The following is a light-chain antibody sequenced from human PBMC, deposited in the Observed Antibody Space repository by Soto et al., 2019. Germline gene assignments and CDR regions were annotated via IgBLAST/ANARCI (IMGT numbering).Light chain of an antibody. CDR2: DVS. CDR1: QSVGTW. CDR3: QQYNTFSQT. J-gene: IGKJ1*01. V-gene: IGKV1-5*01. Sequence: IQMTQSPSTLSASVGDRVTISCRASQSVGTWLAWYQQKPGRAPQLLIYDVSTLKSGVPTRFSGSCSGTEFTLTISSLQPDDFATYYCQQYNTFSQTFGQGTKVDSK.